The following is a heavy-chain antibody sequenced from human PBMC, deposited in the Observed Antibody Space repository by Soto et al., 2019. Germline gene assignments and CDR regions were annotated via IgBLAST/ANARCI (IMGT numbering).Heavy chain of an antibody. CDR1: GLNFSKVA. CDR3: AKDRLAGGFDY. D-gene: IGHD3-16*01. J-gene: IGHJ4*02. CDR2: VSATAGTT. V-gene: IGHV3-23*01. Sequence: GGSLRLSCAGYGLNFSKVAMRWVRQAPGKGLEWVSLVSATAGTTYYTDSVKGRFTISRDNSRNTVYLQMNSLRADDTAVYYCAKDRLAGGFDYWGQGTLVTVSS.